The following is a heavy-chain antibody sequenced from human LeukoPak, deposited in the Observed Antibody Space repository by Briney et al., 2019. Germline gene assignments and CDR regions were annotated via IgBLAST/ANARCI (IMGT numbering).Heavy chain of an antibody. Sequence: PGGSLRLSCAASGFTFSSYAMHWVRQAPGKGLEWVAVISYDGSNKYYADSVKGRFTISRDNSKNTLYLQMNSLRAEDTAVYYCARFVGGVGSIVATSWGQGTMVTVSS. CDR1: GFTFSSYA. J-gene: IGHJ3*01. CDR2: ISYDGSNK. CDR3: ARFVGGVGSIVATS. V-gene: IGHV3-30-3*01. D-gene: IGHD5-12*01.